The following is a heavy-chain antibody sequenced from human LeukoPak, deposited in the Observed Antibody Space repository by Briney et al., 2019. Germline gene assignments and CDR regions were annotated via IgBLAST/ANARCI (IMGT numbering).Heavy chain of an antibody. CDR1: GYTFTGYY. J-gene: IGHJ4*02. CDR2: INPNSGGA. V-gene: IGHV1-2*04. D-gene: IGHD3-9*01. Sequence: GASVKVSCKASGYTFTGYYMHWVRQAPGQGLEWMGWINPNSGGANYAQKFQGWVTMTRDTSISTAYMELSRLRSDDTAVYYCARGLGYDILTGYDYWGQGTLVPVSS. CDR3: ARGLGYDILTGYDY.